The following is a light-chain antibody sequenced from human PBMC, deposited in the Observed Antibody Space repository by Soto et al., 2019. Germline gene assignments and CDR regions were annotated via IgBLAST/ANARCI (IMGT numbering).Light chain of an antibody. J-gene: IGKJ5*01. Sequence: DIHMTLSASSLSASVGNRVTITCRASQSISTYLNWYHQKPGKAPELLIYAASSLKSGVPSRFSGSGSGTDFTLTITGLQPADFATYYCQQNYSIPITFGQGTRLEI. CDR3: QQNYSIPIT. CDR2: AAS. V-gene: IGKV1-39*01. CDR1: QSISTY.